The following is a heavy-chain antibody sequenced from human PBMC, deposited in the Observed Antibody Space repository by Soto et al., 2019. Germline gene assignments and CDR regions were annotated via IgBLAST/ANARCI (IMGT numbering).Heavy chain of an antibody. D-gene: IGHD1-1*01. Sequence: ASVKVSCKASGYTFSDYYIHWVRQAPGQGLEWMGWINPNSGGTKYAPRFRGGVTMTRDTSITTAYMELSRLRSGDTAVYYCAREPATAKPEGVDFWGQGTLVTVCS. CDR3: AREPATAKPEGVDF. V-gene: IGHV1-2*02. J-gene: IGHJ4*02. CDR2: INPNSGGT. CDR1: GYTFSDYY.